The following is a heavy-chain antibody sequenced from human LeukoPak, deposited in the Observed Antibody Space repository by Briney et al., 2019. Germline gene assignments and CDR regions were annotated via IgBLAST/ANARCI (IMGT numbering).Heavy chain of an antibody. CDR3: ATSMWVALAFDM. CDR1: GYTFTGYY. V-gene: IGHV1-2*06. CDR2: INPNSGGT. D-gene: IGHD2-15*01. Sequence: ASVKVSCKASGYTFTGYYMHWVRQAPGQGLEWMGRINPNSGGTNYAQKFQGRVTMTRDTSIGTAYMELGRLRSDDTAIYYCATSMWVALAFDMWGQGTMVTVSS. J-gene: IGHJ3*02.